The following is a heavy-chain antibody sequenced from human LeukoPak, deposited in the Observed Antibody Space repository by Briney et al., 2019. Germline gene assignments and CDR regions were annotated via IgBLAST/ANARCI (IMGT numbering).Heavy chain of an antibody. CDR2: IKQDGREK. Sequence: GWSLRLSCPASRFTFSHYLMTWVRQAPSKGREGVGNIKQDGREKYYVHSVKGRFTISRDNAKNALDLHTNSLRAEDTAVSLCASYRYSSSCYIYWGQGTLVTVSS. CDR1: RFTFSHYL. CDR3: ASYRYSSSCYIY. J-gene: IGHJ4*02. D-gene: IGHD6-13*01. V-gene: IGHV3-7*01.